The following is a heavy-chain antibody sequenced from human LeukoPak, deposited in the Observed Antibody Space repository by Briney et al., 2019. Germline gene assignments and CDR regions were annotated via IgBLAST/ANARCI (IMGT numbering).Heavy chain of an antibody. Sequence: PGGSLRLACAASGFTFSSYWMSWVRQAPGKGLEWVANIKQDGSEKYYVDSVKGRFTISRDNSKNTLYLQMNSLRAEDTAVYYCAKDKYDDYCYMDVWGKGTTVTISS. V-gene: IGHV3-7*01. D-gene: IGHD3-3*01. J-gene: IGHJ6*03. CDR3: AKDKYDDYCYMDV. CDR1: GFTFSSYW. CDR2: IKQDGSEK.